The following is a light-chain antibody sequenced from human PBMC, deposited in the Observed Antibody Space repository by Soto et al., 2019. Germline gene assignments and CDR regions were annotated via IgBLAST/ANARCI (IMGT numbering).Light chain of an antibody. J-gene: IGLJ2*01. CDR3: CSYAGSSIF. CDR2: ECS. CDR1: SSDVGSYNL. Sequence: QSALTQPASVSGSPGQSITISCTGSSSDVGSYNLVSWYQQHPGKAPKLMIYECSKRPSGVSNRFSASKSGNTASLTISGLQAEDEADYYCCSYAGSSIFFGGGTKLTVL. V-gene: IGLV2-23*03.